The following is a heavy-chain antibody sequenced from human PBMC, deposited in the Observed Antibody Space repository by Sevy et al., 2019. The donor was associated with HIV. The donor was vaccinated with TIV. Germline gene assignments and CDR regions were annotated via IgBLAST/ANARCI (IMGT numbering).Heavy chain of an antibody. D-gene: IGHD5-12*01. V-gene: IGHV3-23*01. CDR3: TKDEAYTVATSYYFDY. CDR2: ISDSAYNT. Sequence: GGSLRLSCAASGFTFSNYAMSWVRQAPGKGLEWVSGISDSAYNTYYADSVKGRFTISRDTSKNSLYLQMNSLRAEDTAVYYCTKDEAYTVATSYYFDYWGQGTLVTVSS. J-gene: IGHJ4*02. CDR1: GFTFSNYA.